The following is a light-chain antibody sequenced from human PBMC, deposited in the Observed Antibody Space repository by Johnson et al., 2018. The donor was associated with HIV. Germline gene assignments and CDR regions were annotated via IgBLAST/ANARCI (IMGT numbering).Light chain of an antibody. V-gene: IGLV1-51*02. J-gene: IGLJ1*01. CDR1: SSNIGNNY. Sequence: QSVLTQPPSVSAAPGQKVTISCSGSSSNIGNNYVSWYQQLPGTAPKLLIYENNKRPSGIPDRFSGSKSGTSATLAIPGLQPGDEADYYCGTWDFSLSARVFGTGTKVTVL. CDR2: ENN. CDR3: GTWDFSLSARV.